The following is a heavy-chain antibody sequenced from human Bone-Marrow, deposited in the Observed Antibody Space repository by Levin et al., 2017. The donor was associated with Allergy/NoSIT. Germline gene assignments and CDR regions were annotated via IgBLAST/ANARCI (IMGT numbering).Heavy chain of an antibody. CDR1: GYNFNNYW. D-gene: IGHD4-23*01. V-gene: IGHV5-51*01. CDR2: IYPGDSDT. CDR3: ARSLTTVIAPDGDY. Sequence: KVSCKGSGYNFNNYWIGWVRQMPGKGLEWMGIIYPGDSDTRYSPTFQGHITISADKSISTAYLQWSSLKASDTAMYYRARSLTTVIAPDGDYWGQGTLVTVSS. J-gene: IGHJ4*02.